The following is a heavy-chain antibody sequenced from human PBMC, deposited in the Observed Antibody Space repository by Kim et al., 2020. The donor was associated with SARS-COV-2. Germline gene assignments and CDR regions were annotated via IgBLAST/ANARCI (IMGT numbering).Heavy chain of an antibody. J-gene: IGHJ1*01. CDR2: ISTSSTTI. Sequence: PGGSLRLSCAASGITFSNFNMNWVRQAPGKGLEWVSYISTSSTTIYYADSVKGRFTISRDNDKNSLYLQMNSLRDEDTAVYYCARWQHGGPAEYFQHWGQGTLVTVSS. V-gene: IGHV3-48*02. D-gene: IGHD2-15*01. CDR3: ARWQHGGPAEYFQH. CDR1: GITFSNFN.